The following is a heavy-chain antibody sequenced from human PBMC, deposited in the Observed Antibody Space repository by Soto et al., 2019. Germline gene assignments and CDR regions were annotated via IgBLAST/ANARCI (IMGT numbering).Heavy chain of an antibody. J-gene: IGHJ5*02. D-gene: IGHD3-10*01. V-gene: IGHV4-59*01. CDR3: ARVTMVRGVIINLGYWFDP. CDR2: IYYSGST. CDR1: GGSISSYY. Sequence: SETLSLTCTVSGGSISSYYWSWIRQPPGKGLEWIGYIYYSGSTNYNPSLKGRVTISVDTSKNQFSLKLSSVTAADTAVYYCARVTMVRGVIINLGYWFDPWGQGTLVTVSS.